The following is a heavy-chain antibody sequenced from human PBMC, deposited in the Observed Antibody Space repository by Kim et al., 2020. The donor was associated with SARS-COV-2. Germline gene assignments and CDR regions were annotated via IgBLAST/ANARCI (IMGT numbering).Heavy chain of an antibody. D-gene: IGHD6-13*01. V-gene: IGHV1-18*01. J-gene: IGHJ4*02. Sequence: QKLQGRVTMTTDTSTSTAYMELRSLRSDDTAVYYCARDKGYSSSWYYFDYWGQGTLVTVSS. CDR3: ARDKGYSSSWYYFDY.